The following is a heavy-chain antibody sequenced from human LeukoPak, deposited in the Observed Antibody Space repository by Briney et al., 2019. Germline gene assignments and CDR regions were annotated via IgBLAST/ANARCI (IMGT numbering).Heavy chain of an antibody. CDR3: ARGGIAAAGVGFDY. J-gene: IGHJ4*02. CDR2: IYHSGST. Sequence: PSQTLSLTCAVSGGSISSGGYSWSWIRQPPGKGLEWSGYIYHSGSTYYNPSLKSRVTISVDRSKNQFSLKLSSVTAADTAVYYCARGGIAAAGVGFDYWGQGTLVTVSS. D-gene: IGHD6-13*01. V-gene: IGHV4-30-2*01. CDR1: GGSISSGGYS.